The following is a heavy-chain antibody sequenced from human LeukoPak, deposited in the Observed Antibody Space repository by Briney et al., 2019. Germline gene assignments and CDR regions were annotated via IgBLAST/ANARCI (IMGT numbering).Heavy chain of an antibody. CDR1: GYIFTSHW. Sequence: GESLEISCKGSGYIFTSHWIGWVRQMPGKGLEWMGIIYPGDFDTRYSPSFQGQVTISADKSISTAYLQWSSLKASDTAMYYCARSSGWYGGYYYYGMDVWGQGTTVTVSS. V-gene: IGHV5-51*01. J-gene: IGHJ6*02. CDR3: ARSSGWYGGYYYYGMDV. D-gene: IGHD6-19*01. CDR2: IYPGDFDT.